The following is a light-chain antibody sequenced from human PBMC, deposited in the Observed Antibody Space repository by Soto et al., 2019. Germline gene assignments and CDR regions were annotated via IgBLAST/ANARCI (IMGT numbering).Light chain of an antibody. Sequence: QSVLTQPASVSGSPGQSLTISCTGTSSDIRSYNLVSWYQQYPGKALKLMIYDGSKRPLVFSIRFSGSKSGNTASLTISGLQAEDEADYYCCSYAGSSTPYVFGTGT. CDR1: SSDIRSYNL. CDR3: CSYAGSSTPYV. V-gene: IGLV2-23*01. CDR2: DGS. J-gene: IGLJ1*01.